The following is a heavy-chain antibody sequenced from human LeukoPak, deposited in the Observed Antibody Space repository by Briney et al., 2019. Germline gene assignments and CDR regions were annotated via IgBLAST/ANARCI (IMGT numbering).Heavy chain of an antibody. CDR1: GGSISGYY. J-gene: IGHJ4*02. V-gene: IGHV4-59*12. CDR2: IYYSGST. CDR3: ARYSSSWYDEGFDY. Sequence: PSETLSLTCTVSGGSISGYYWSWIRQPPGKGLEWIGYIYYSGSTNYNPSLKSRVTISVDTSKNQFSLKLSSVTAADTAVYYCARYSSSWYDEGFDYWGQGTLVTVSS. D-gene: IGHD6-13*01.